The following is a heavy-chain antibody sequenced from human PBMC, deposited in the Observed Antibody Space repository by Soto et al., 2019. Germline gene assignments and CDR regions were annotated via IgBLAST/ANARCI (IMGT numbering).Heavy chain of an antibody. D-gene: IGHD1-1*01. CDR3: AREGDRYGTVCFDS. CDR1: GFTFSSYG. CDR2: IPVIGERR. Sequence: EVQLLDSGGGLVQPGGSLRLSCAASGFTFSSYGMSWVRQAPGKWLEWVAGIPVIGERRYYADSVKGRFTISRDNAKNTLYLQMNSLRVEDAAVYFCAREGDRYGTVCFDSWGQGTLVTVSS. V-gene: IGHV3-23*01. J-gene: IGHJ4*02.